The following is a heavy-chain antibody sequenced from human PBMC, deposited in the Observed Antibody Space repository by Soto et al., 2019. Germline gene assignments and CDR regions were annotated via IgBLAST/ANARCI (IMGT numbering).Heavy chain of an antibody. CDR1: GYTFTSYC. D-gene: IGHD6-13*01. Sequence: ASVKVSCKASGYTFTSYCISWVRHAPGQGLEWMGWISAYNGNTNYAQKLQGRVTMTTDTSTSTAYMELRSLRSDDTAVYYCTRSIAAAVDFDYWGQGTQVTVSS. J-gene: IGHJ4*02. CDR3: TRSIAAAVDFDY. V-gene: IGHV1-18*01. CDR2: ISAYNGNT.